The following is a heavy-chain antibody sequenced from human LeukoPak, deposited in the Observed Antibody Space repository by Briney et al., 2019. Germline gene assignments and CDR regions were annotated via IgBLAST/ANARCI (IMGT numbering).Heavy chain of an antibody. CDR1: GFPFSSYW. CDR2: IKQDGSKK. J-gene: IGHJ4*02. D-gene: IGHD5-24*01. V-gene: IGHV3-7*04. CDR3: TRVGYIDEGIDY. Sequence: GGSLRLSCVASGFPFSSYWMTWVRQAPGKGLEWVANIKQDGSKKSYVDSVKGRSTISRDNAKNSLYLQMNSLRAEDTAIYYCTRVGYIDEGIDYWGQGTLVTVSS.